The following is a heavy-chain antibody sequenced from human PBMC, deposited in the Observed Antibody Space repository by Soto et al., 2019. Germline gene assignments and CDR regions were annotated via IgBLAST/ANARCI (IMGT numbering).Heavy chain of an antibody. Sequence: EVQLLESGGGLVQPGGSLRLSCAASGFTFYNYDMNWVRQAPGKGLEWVSDISGSGGSTSYADSVNGRFTISKHNSKNTVYLQMSSLRAEDTAVYYCAKGMYDYGDYFDSWGRGTLVTVSS. J-gene: IGHJ4*02. CDR1: GFTFYNYD. V-gene: IGHV3-23*01. CDR2: ISGSGGST. D-gene: IGHD4-17*01. CDR3: AKGMYDYGDYFDS.